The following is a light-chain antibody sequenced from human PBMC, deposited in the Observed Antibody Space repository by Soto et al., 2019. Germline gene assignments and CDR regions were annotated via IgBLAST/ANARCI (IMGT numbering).Light chain of an antibody. CDR3: QHYKNYPPT. CDR1: QDISNY. Sequence: DIQMTQSPSSLSASVGDRVTITCRASQDISNYLAWFQQKPGKATKSLIYAASSLQSGVPSKFSGSGSGTDFTLTISSLQPEDFATYYCQHYKNYPPTFGGGTKVEIK. CDR2: AAS. V-gene: IGKV1-16*02. J-gene: IGKJ4*01.